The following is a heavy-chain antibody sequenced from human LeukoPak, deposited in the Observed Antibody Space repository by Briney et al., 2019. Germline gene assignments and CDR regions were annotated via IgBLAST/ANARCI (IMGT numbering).Heavy chain of an antibody. V-gene: IGHV4-59*01. CDR2: IYYSGST. CDR1: GGSLSSYY. CDR3: ARGPYGSGSYYNVEGFAGVGETRKNWFDP. J-gene: IGHJ5*02. D-gene: IGHD3-10*01. Sequence: PSETLSLTCTVSGGSLSSYYWSWIRQPPGKGLEWIGYIYYSGSTNYNPSLKSRVTISVDTSKNQFSLKLSSVTAADTAVYYCARGPYGSGSYYNVEGFAGVGETRKNWFDPWGQGTLVTVSS.